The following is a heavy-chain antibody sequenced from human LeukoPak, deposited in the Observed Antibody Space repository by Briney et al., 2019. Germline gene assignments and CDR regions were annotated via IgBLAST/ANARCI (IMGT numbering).Heavy chain of an antibody. J-gene: IGHJ2*01. CDR1: GFTFSSYA. Sequence: GGSLRLSCAASGFTFSSYAMSWVRQAPGKGLEWVSAVGTASGTYYPGSVKGRFTISRENAKNSLYLQMNSLRAGDTAVYYCARDRNTDWYFDLWGRGTLVTVSS. CDR2: VGTASGT. V-gene: IGHV3-13*01. CDR3: ARDRNTDWYFDL.